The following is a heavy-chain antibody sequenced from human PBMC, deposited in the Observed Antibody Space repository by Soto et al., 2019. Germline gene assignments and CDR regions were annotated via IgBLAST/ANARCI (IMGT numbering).Heavy chain of an antibody. CDR2: INPNSGGT. CDR3: ARLLTSIAARPVDY. D-gene: IGHD6-6*01. CDR1: GYTFTGYY. V-gene: IGHV1-2*02. Sequence: AASVKVSCKASGYTFTGYYMHWVRQAPGQGLEWMGWINPNSGGTNYAQKFQGRVTMTRDTSISTAYMELSRLRSDDTAVYYCARLLTSIAARPVDYWGQGTLVTVSS. J-gene: IGHJ4*02.